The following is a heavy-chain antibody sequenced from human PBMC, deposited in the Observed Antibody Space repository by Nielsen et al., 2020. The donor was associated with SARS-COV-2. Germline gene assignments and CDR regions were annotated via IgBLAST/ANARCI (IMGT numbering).Heavy chain of an antibody. J-gene: IGHJ6*03. CDR3: ARIRVTAVEYYYYYYMDV. Sequence: SGPTLVKPTQTLTLTCTFSGFSLSTSGMCVSWIRQPPGKALEWLARIDWDDDKYYSTSLKSRLTFSKDTSKSQVVLTLTNMDPVDTATYYCARIRVTAVEYYYYYYMDVWAKGTTVTVSS. D-gene: IGHD2-21*02. CDR1: GFSLSTSGMC. V-gene: IGHV2-70*11. CDR2: IDWDDDK.